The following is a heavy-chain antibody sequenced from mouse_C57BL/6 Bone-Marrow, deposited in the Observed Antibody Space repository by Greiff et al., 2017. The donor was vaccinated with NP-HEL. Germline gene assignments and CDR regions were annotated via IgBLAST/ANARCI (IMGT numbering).Heavy chain of an antibody. D-gene: IGHD3-2*02. CDR2: IDPSDSYT. CDR1: GYTFTSYW. V-gene: IGHV1-50*01. J-gene: IGHJ3*01. Sequence: QVQLQQPGAELVKPGASVKLSCKASGYTFTSYWMQWVKQRPGQGLEWIGEIDPSDSYTNYNQKFKGKATLTVDTSSSTAYMQLSSLTSEDSAVYYCARERDSSGYGFAYWGQGTLVTVSA. CDR3: ARERDSSGYGFAY.